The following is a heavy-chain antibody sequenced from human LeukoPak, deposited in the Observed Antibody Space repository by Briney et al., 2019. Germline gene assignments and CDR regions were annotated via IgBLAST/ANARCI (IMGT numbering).Heavy chain of an antibody. Sequence: KPSETLSLTCTVSSGSINSYYWGWVRQPPGKGLEWIGRIYTTGATQYNPSLKSRVTMSIDTSTNQFSLNLRSMTAADTAVYYCGRQGYTASYYFLDFWSQGTLVXVS. CDR1: SGSINSYY. CDR2: IYTTGAT. D-gene: IGHD1-26*01. V-gene: IGHV4-4*07. J-gene: IGHJ4*02. CDR3: GRQGYTASYYFLDF.